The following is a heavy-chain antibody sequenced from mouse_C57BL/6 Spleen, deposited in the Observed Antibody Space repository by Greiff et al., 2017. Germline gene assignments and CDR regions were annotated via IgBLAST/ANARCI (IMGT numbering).Heavy chain of an antibody. CDR1: GFTFSDYG. V-gene: IGHV5-17*01. Sequence: EVMLVESGGGLVKPGGSLKLSCAASGFTFSDYGMNWVRQAPEKGLEWVAYISSGSSTIYYADTVKGRFTISRDNAKNTLFLQMTSLRSEDTAMYYCARRRYGSSPYWYFDVWGTGTTVTVSS. CDR3: ARRRYGSSPYWYFDV. J-gene: IGHJ1*03. CDR2: ISSGSSTI. D-gene: IGHD1-1*01.